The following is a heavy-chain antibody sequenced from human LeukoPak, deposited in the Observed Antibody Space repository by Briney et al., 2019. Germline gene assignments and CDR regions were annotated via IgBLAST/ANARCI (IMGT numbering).Heavy chain of an antibody. CDR2: IYSGGST. J-gene: IGHJ4*02. CDR3: AKGAHYDILTGYYVY. D-gene: IGHD3-9*01. CDR1: GFTVSSNY. V-gene: IGHV3-53*01. Sequence: GGSLRLSCAASGFTVSSNYMSWVRQAPGKGLEWVSVIYSGGSTYYADSVKGRFTISRDNSKNTLYLQLNSLRAEDTAVYYCAKGAHYDILTGYYVYWGQGTLVTVSS.